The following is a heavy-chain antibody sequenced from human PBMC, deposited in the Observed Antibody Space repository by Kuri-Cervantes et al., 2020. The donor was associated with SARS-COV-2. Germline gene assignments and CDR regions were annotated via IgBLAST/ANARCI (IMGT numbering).Heavy chain of an antibody. Sequence: GGSLRLSCAASGFTVSSYAMHWVRQAPGKGLEWVALISYDGSSKYYADSVKGRFTISRDNSKNTLYLQMSSLRVEDTAVYYCARDLSIAPVLDYWGQGTLVTVSS. CDR2: ISYDGSSK. V-gene: IGHV3-30*03. J-gene: IGHJ4*02. D-gene: IGHD6-6*01. CDR1: GFTVSSYA. CDR3: ARDLSIAPVLDY.